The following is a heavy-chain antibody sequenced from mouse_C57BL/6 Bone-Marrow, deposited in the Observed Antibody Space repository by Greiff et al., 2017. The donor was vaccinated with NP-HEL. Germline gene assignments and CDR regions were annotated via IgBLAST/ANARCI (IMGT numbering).Heavy chain of an antibody. V-gene: IGHV1-81*01. CDR1: GYTFTSYG. CDR2: IYPRSGNT. D-gene: IGHD2-5*01. J-gene: IGHJ3*01. CDR3: ASKNSNGWFAY. Sequence: VHLVESGAELARPGASVKLSCKASGYTFTSYGISWVKQRTGQGLEWIGEIYPRSGNTYYNEKFKGKATLTADKSSSTAYMELRSLTSEDSAVYFCASKNSNGWFAYWGQGTLVTVSA.